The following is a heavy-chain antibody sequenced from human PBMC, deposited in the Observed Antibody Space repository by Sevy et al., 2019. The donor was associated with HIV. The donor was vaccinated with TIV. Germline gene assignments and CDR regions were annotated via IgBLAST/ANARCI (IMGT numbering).Heavy chain of an antibody. CDR3: ARDYGAYCGGDCYSADAFDI. Sequence: GGSLRLSCAASGFTFSSYSMNWVRQAPGKGLEWVSSISSSSSYIYYADSVKGRFTISRDNAKNSLYLQMNSLRAEDTALYYCARDYGAYCGGDCYSADAFDIWGQGTMVTVSS. V-gene: IGHV3-21*01. CDR2: ISSSSSYI. CDR1: GFTFSSYS. J-gene: IGHJ3*02. D-gene: IGHD2-21*02.